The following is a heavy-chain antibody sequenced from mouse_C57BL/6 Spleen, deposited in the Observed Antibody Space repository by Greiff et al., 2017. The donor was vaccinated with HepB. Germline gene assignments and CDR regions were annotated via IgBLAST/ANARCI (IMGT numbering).Heavy chain of an antibody. CDR2: ISSGGSYT. CDR3: ARHRGYSNYGWYFDV. V-gene: IGHV5-6*01. J-gene: IGHJ1*03. D-gene: IGHD2-5*01. CDR1: GFTFSSYG. Sequence: EVKLVESGGDLVKPGGSLKLSCAASGFTFSSYGMSWVRQTPDKRLEWVATISSGGSYTYYPDSVKGRFTISRDNAKNTLYLQMSSLKSEDTAMYYCARHRGYSNYGWYFDVWGTGTTVTVSS.